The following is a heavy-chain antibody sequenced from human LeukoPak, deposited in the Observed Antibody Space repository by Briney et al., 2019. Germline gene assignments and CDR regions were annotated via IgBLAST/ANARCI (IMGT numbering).Heavy chain of an antibody. Sequence: PGGSLRLSCAASAFTFSTYRMNWVRQAPGKGLEWVSYISGGSSTIYYADSVKGRFIISRDNAKNSLYLQMNSLRAEDTAVYYCAMYLDTYYGMDVWGQGTTVTASS. CDR3: AMYLDTYYGMDV. V-gene: IGHV3-48*01. CDR1: AFTFSTYR. CDR2: ISGGSSTI. J-gene: IGHJ6*02. D-gene: IGHD5-18*01.